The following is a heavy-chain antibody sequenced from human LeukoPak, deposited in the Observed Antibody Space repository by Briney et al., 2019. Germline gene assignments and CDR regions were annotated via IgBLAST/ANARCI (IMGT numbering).Heavy chain of an antibody. V-gene: IGHV4-39*07. J-gene: IGHJ5*02. CDR2: IYYSGST. CDR1: GGSISSSSYY. CDR3: ARGDRGVINWFDP. D-gene: IGHD3-10*01. Sequence: SETLSLTCTVSGGSISSSSYYWGWIRQPPGKGLEWIGSIYYSGSTYYNPSLKSRVTISVDTSKNQFSLKLSSVTAADTAVYYCARGDRGVINWFDPWGQGTLVTVSS.